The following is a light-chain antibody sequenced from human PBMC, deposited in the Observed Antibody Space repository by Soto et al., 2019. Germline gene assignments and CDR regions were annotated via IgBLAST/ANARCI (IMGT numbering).Light chain of an antibody. Sequence: EIVLTQSPGTLSLSPGERATLSCRASQTISSTYLAWYQQKPGQAPRLLIYGASSRATGIPDRISGSGSGTDFTLTISRLEPEDFAVYYCQQYVKTPITFGQGTRLEIK. CDR3: QQYVKTPIT. J-gene: IGKJ5*01. V-gene: IGKV3-20*01. CDR2: GAS. CDR1: QTISSTY.